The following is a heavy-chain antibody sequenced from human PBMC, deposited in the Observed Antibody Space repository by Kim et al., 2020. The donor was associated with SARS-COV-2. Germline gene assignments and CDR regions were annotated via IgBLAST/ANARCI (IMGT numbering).Heavy chain of an antibody. D-gene: IGHD1-26*01. CDR2: T. V-gene: IGHV4-4*07. CDR3: AREIVYYYMDV. J-gene: IGHJ6*03. Sequence: TNLNPSRRSRVTMSVDTCKNQFALKLSAVTAADTAVYYCAREIVYYYMDVWGKGTTVTVSS.